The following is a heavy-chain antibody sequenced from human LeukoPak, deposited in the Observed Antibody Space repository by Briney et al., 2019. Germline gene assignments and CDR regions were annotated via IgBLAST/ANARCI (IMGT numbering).Heavy chain of an antibody. CDR2: IYYNGNT. Sequence: PSETLSLTCTVSGGSISSYYWSWIRRPPGKGLEWIGYIYYNGNTNYSPSLKSRVTMSVDTSKNLFSLKVSSVTAADTAVYYCARGRSNYYGMDVWGQGTTVTVSS. V-gene: IGHV4-59*01. CDR1: GGSISSYY. J-gene: IGHJ6*02. CDR3: ARGRSNYYGMDV. D-gene: IGHD1-26*01.